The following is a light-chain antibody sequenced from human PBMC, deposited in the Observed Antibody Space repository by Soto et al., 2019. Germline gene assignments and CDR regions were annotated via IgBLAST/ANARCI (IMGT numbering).Light chain of an antibody. Sequence: QSVLTQPPSASGPPGQRVTISCSGSSSNIGSNYVYWYQQLPGTAPKLLIYSNNQRPSGVPDRFSGSKSGTSASLAISGLRSEDEADYYCAAWDDSLSVHVVFGGGTQLTVL. CDR2: SNN. CDR1: SSNIGSNY. CDR3: AAWDDSLSVHVV. V-gene: IGLV1-47*02. J-gene: IGLJ2*01.